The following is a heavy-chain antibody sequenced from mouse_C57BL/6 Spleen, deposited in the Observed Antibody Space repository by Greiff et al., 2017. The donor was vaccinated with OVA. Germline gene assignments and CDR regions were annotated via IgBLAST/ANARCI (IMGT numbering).Heavy chain of an antibody. J-gene: IGHJ2*01. CDR2: IHPNSGST. V-gene: IGHV1-64*01. Sequence: VQLQQPGAELVKPGASVKLSCKASGYTFTSYWMHWVKQRPGQGLEWIGMIHPNSGSTNYNEKFKSKATLTVDKSSSTAYMQLSSLTSEDSAVYYCEREEGYGSSVFDSWGEGTTLTVSS. CDR3: EREEGYGSSVFDS. CDR1: GYTFTSYW. D-gene: IGHD1-1*01.